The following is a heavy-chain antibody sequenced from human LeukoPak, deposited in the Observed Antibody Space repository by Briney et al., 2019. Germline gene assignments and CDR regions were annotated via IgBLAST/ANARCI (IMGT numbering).Heavy chain of an antibody. V-gene: IGHV3-30*03. D-gene: IGHD3-16*01. CDR3: TRVSYADGGYFDY. J-gene: IGHJ4*02. CDR2: ISYDGSSK. CDR1: GFTFSSYG. Sequence: GGSLRLSCAASGFTFSSYGMHWVRQAPGKGLEWVAGISYDGSSKTYADSLKGRFTISRDKSGNTLYLQMNSLGAEDTAVYYCTRVSYADGGYFDYWGQGTLVTVSS.